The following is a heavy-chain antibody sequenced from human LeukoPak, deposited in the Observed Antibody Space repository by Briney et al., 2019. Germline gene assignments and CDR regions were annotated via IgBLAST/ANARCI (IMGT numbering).Heavy chain of an antibody. Sequence: SETLSLTCTVSGDSISSSYWSWIWQPAGKGLEWIGRIYISGYTNYNPSLKSRVTMSVDTSKNQFSLNVRSVTAADTAVYYCARDCSGGSCYEGVLDNWGQGTLVTVSS. CDR2: IYISGYT. CDR3: ARDCSGGSCYEGVLDN. V-gene: IGHV4-4*07. CDR1: GDSISSSY. D-gene: IGHD2-15*01. J-gene: IGHJ4*02.